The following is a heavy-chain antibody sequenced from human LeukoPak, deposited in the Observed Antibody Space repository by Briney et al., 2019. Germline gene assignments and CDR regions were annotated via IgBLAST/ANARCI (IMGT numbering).Heavy chain of an antibody. CDR2: IYGGVNT. D-gene: IGHD1-1*01. CDR1: GFTVSSSY. CDR3: AKSPKTGSLFDY. V-gene: IGHV3-66*01. J-gene: IGHJ4*02. Sequence: GGSLRLSCAASGFTVSSSYMSWVRQAPGKGLEWVSVIYGGVNTVYADSVQGRFTISRDNSKNTLYLQMSSLRAEDTAVYYCAKSPKTGSLFDYWGKGTLVTVSS.